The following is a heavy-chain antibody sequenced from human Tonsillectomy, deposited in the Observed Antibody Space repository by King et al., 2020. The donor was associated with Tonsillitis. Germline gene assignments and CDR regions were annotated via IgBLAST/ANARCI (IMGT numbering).Heavy chain of an antibody. CDR2: IGTAGDT. Sequence: QLVQSGGGLVQPGGSLRLSCAASGFTFSSYDMHWVRQATGKGLEWVSAIGTAGDTYYPGSVKCRFTISRENAKNSLYLQMNSLRAGDTAVYYCARVPNLLVGAIRIGPHYGMDGWGQGTTVTVSS. CDR1: GFTFSSYD. J-gene: IGHJ6*02. D-gene: IGHD1-26*01. CDR3: ARVPNLLVGAIRIGPHYGMDG. V-gene: IGHV3-13*01.